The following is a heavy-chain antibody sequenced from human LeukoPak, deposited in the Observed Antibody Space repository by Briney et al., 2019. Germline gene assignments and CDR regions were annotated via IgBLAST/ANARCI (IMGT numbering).Heavy chain of an antibody. CDR2: FDPEDGET. D-gene: IGHD3-10*01. J-gene: IGHJ4*02. Sequence: ASVKVFCKVFGYTFTELSMHWVRQAPGKGLEWMGSFDPEDGETTYAQKVQGRVTMTEDTSTDTGYLELTNLRSEDTATYYCAMSRSWYYFDYWGQGTLVTVSS. CDR1: GYTFTELS. CDR3: AMSRSWYYFDY. V-gene: IGHV1-24*01.